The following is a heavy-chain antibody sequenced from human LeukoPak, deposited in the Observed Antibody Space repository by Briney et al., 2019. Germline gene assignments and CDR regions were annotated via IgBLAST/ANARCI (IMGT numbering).Heavy chain of an antibody. CDR1: GFTFSSYA. V-gene: IGHV3-23*01. Sequence: GGSLRLSCAAPGFTFSSYAMSWVRQAPGKGLEWVSAISGSGGSTYYADSVKGRFTISRDNSKNTLYLQMNSLRAEDTAVYYCAKDQVRGYSYGIFDYWGQGTLVTVSS. CDR2: ISGSGGST. CDR3: AKDQVRGYSYGIFDY. J-gene: IGHJ4*02. D-gene: IGHD5-18*01.